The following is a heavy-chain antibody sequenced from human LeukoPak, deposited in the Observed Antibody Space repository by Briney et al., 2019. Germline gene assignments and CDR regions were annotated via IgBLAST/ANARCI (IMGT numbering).Heavy chain of an antibody. CDR3: AEEYSSSWYGYFDL. V-gene: IGHV3-33*06. Sequence: PGGSLRLSCAASGFTFSSAWMSWVRQAPGKGLEWVAVIWYDGSNKYYAGSVKGRFTISRDNSKNTLYLQMNSLRAEDTAVYYCAEEYSSSWYGYFDLWGRGTLVTVSS. CDR2: IWYDGSNK. D-gene: IGHD6-13*01. CDR1: GFTFSSAW. J-gene: IGHJ2*01.